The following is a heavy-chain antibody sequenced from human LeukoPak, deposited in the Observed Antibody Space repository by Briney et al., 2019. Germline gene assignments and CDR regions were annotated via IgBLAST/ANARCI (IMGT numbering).Heavy chain of an antibody. CDR3: ASRGPQYYDFWSGYPADAFDI. CDR1: GGSISSSSYY. CDR2: IYYSGST. V-gene: IGHV4-39*01. J-gene: IGHJ3*02. D-gene: IGHD3-3*01. Sequence: SETLSLTCTVSGGSISSSSYYWSWIRQPPGKGLEWIGYIYYSGSTYYNPSLKSRVTISVDTSKNQFSLKLSSVTAADTAVYYCASRGPQYYDFWSGYPADAFDIWGQGTMVTVSS.